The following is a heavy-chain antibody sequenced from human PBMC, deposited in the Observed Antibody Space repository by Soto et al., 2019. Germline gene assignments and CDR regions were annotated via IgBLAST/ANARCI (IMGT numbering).Heavy chain of an antibody. D-gene: IGHD3-3*01. CDR2: INHSGST. CDR3: ARVPRGFWSWGMDV. J-gene: IGHJ6*02. Sequence: PSETLSLTCAVYGGSFSGYYWSWIRQPPGKGLEWIGEINHSGSTNYNPSLKSRVTISVDTSKNQFSLKLSSVTAADTAVYYCARVPRGFWSWGMDVWGQGTTVTVSS. CDR1: GGSFSGYY. V-gene: IGHV4-34*01.